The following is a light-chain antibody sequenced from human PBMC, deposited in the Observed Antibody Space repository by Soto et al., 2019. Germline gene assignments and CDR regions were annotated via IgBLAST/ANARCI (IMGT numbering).Light chain of an antibody. CDR3: GTWDRSLSIYV. J-gene: IGLJ1*01. V-gene: IGLV1-51*01. CDR2: DND. Sequence: QSVLTQPPSASGTPGQRVTISCSGSNSNIGGNSVNWYQQLPATVPKLLIYDNDQRPSGISDRFSGSKSGTSATLVITGLQTGDAADYYCGTWDRSLSIYVFGFGTKVTVL. CDR1: NSNIGGNS.